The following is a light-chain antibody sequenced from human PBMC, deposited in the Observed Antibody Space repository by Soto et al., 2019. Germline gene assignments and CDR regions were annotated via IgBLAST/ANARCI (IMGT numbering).Light chain of an antibody. V-gene: IGKV3-20*01. CDR1: QSVSSSY. CDR3: QQYGSSTMIT. CDR2: GAS. J-gene: IGKJ5*01. Sequence: EIVLTQSPGTLSLSPGERATLSCRASQSVSSSYLAWYQQKSGQAPRLLIYGASSTATGIPDRFSGSGSGTDFTLTISRLAPEAFAVYHCQQYGSSTMITFGQGTRLEIK.